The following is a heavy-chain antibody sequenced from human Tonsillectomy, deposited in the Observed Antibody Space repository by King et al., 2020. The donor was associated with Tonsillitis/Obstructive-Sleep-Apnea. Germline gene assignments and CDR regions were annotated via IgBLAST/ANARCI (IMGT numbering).Heavy chain of an antibody. CDR3: ARDPVQSAIGGGFDP. J-gene: IGHJ5*02. CDR1: GFTFSSYA. V-gene: IGHV3-30*04. D-gene: IGHD1-26*01. CDR2: ISYDGSNK. Sequence: VQLVESGGGVVQPGRSLRLSCAASGFTFSSYAMHWVRQAPGKGLEWVAVISYDGSNKYYADSVKGRFTISRDNSKNTLYLQMNSLRAEDTAVYYCARDPVQSAIGGGFDPWGQGTLVTVSS.